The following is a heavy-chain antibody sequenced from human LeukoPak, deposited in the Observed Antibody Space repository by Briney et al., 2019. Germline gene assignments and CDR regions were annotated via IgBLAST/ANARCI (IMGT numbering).Heavy chain of an antibody. CDR2: INPSGGST. Sequence: SVKVSCKASGYTFTSYYMHWVRQAPGQGLEWMGIINPSGGSTSYAQKFQGRVTMTRDTSTSTVYMELSSLRSEDTAVYYCARSITMVRGGTLKDAFDIWGQGTMVTVSS. CDR1: GYTFTSYY. V-gene: IGHV1-46*01. D-gene: IGHD3-10*01. CDR3: ARSITMVRGGTLKDAFDI. J-gene: IGHJ3*02.